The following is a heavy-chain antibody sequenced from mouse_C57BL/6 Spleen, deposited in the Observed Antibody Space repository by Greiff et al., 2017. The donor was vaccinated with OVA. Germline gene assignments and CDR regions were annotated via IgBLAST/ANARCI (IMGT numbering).Heavy chain of an antibody. CDR1: GYTFTDYH. CDR2: INPNNGGT. Sequence: EVQLQQSGPELVKPGASVKIPCKASGYTFTDYHMDWVKQSHGTSLEWIGDINPNNGGTIYNQKFKGKATLTVDKSSSTAYMELRSLTSEDTAVYYCARSKGYYGSSPWYFDYWGQGTTLTVSS. D-gene: IGHD1-1*01. CDR3: ARSKGYYGSSPWYFDY. V-gene: IGHV1-18*01. J-gene: IGHJ2*01.